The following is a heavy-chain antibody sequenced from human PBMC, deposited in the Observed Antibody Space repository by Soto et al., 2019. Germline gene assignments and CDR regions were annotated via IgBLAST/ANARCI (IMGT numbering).Heavy chain of an antibody. CDR3: AKGIWFGVLGAFDI. D-gene: IGHD3-10*01. CDR2: ISYDGSNK. J-gene: IGHJ3*02. V-gene: IGHV3-30*18. Sequence: GRSLRLSCAASGFTFSSDGIHWVRQAPGKGLEWVAVISYDGSNKYYADSVKGRFTISRDNSKNTLYLQMNSLRAEDTAVYYCAKGIWFGVLGAFDIWGQGTMVTVSS. CDR1: GFTFSSDG.